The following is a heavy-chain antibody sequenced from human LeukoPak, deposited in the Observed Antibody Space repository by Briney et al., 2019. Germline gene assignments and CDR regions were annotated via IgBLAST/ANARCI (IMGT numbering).Heavy chain of an antibody. CDR2: IYSGGTT. Sequence: GGSLRLSCVVSGFTVTSNYMSWIRQAPGKGLEWVSVIYSGGTTNYADSVKGRFTVYRDNSKNTLYLQMNSLRAEDTAVYYCASKLTSGYWGQGTLVTVSS. V-gene: IGHV3-66*01. CDR3: ASKLTSGY. J-gene: IGHJ4*02. CDR1: GFTVTSNY. D-gene: IGHD4-17*01.